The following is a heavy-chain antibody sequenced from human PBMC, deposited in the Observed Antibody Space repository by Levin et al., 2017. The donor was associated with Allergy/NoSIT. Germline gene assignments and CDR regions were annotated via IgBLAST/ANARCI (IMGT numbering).Heavy chain of an antibody. CDR3: TRRDRFGSGSHWYFDL. CDR2: IRSKANSYAT. CDR1: GFTFSGSA. V-gene: IGHV3-73*01. J-gene: IGHJ2*01. Sequence: LSLTCAASGFTFSGSAMHWVRQASGKGLEWVGRIRSKANSYATAYAASVKGRFTISRDDSKNTAYLQMNSLKTEDTAVYYCTRRDRFGSGSHWYFDLWGRGTLVTVSS. D-gene: IGHD3-10*01.